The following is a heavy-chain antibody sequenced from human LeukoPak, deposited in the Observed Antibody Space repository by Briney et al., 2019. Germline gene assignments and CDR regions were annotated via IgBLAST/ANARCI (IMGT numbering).Heavy chain of an antibody. CDR3: ARDLTVTTFDY. D-gene: IGHD4-17*01. V-gene: IGHV3-33*01. CDR2: IWYDGSNK. Sequence: GGSLRLSCAASGFTFSSYGMHWVRQAPGKGLVWVAVIWYDGSNKYYADSVKGRFTISRDNSKNTLYLQMNSLRAEDTAVYYCARDLTVTTFDYWGQGTLVTVSS. J-gene: IGHJ4*02. CDR1: GFTFSSYG.